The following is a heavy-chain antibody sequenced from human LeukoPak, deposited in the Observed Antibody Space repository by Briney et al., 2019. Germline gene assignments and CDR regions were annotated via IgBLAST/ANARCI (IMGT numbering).Heavy chain of an antibody. J-gene: IGHJ4*02. CDR2: ISYDGNNK. Sequence: GGSLRLSCAASGFTFSHHAMHWVRRSPGKGLEWAAVISYDGNNKYYANSVKGRFTISGDNPKNNLYLQMNSLRVEDTAVYFCARARIAAPLLDYWGQGTLVTVSS. D-gene: IGHD6-13*01. V-gene: IGHV3-30*03. CDR3: ARARIAAPLLDY. CDR1: GFTFSHHA.